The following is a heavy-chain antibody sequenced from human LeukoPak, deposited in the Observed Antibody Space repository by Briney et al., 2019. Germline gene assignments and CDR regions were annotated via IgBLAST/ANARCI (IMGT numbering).Heavy chain of an antibody. Sequence: PSETLSLXCTVSGGSISSYYWSWIRQPPGKGLESIGYIYYSGSTNYNPSLKSRVTISVDTSKNQFSLKLSSVTAADTAVYYCARRLYCSGGSCPIPYYYYYMDVWGKGTTVTVSS. J-gene: IGHJ6*03. CDR1: GGSISSYY. V-gene: IGHV4-59*01. CDR2: IYYSGST. CDR3: ARRLYCSGGSCPIPYYYYYMDV. D-gene: IGHD2-15*01.